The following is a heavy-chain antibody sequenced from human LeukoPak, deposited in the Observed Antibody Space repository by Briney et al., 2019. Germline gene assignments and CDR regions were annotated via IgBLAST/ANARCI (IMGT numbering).Heavy chain of an antibody. V-gene: IGHV1-69*01. CDR2: IIPIFGTA. CDR1: GGTFSSYA. Sequence: SSVKVSCKASGGTFSSYAISWVRQAPGQGLEWMGGIIPIFGTANYAQKFQGRVTITADESTSTAYVELSSLRSEDTAVYYCAGSTVTRLAEYFQHWGQGTLVTVSS. D-gene: IGHD4-17*01. CDR3: AGSTVTRLAEYFQH. J-gene: IGHJ1*01.